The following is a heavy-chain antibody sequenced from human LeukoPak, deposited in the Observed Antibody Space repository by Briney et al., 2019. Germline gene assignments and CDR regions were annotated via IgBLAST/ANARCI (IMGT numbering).Heavy chain of an antibody. CDR3: AREGDVVADVNWFDP. CDR2: INPNSGGT. CDR1: GYTFTGYY. V-gene: IGHV1-2*02. J-gene: IGHJ5*02. D-gene: IGHD2-2*01. Sequence: ASVKVSCKSSGYTFTGYYIHWVRQAPGQGPEWMGWINPNSGGTKYAQKFQGRVTMTRDTSISTAYMEVSGLRSDDTAVYYCAREGDVVADVNWFDPWGQGILVTVSS.